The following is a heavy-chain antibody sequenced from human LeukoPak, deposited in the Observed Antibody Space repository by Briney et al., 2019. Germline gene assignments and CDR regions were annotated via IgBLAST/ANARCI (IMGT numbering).Heavy chain of an antibody. Sequence: SETLSLTCTVSGGSITSNHWSWVRQPPGKGLVWIGQVHHSGGTSYNPSLRSRVTRSIDKSENQFSLKLNSVTAADTAVYYCARHGGHYQSDDWGQGTLVTVSS. J-gene: IGHJ4*02. V-gene: IGHV4-4*02. CDR3: ARHGGHYQSDD. CDR1: GGSITSNH. D-gene: IGHD2-21*01. CDR2: VHHSGGT.